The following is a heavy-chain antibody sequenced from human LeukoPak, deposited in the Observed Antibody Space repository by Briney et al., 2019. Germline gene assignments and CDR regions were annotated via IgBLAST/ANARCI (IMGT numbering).Heavy chain of an antibody. CDR1: GGSISSYY. CDR2: IYYSGST. D-gene: IGHD4-23*01. J-gene: IGHJ3*01. Sequence: PSETLSLTCTVSGGSISSYYWSWIRQPPGKGLEWIGYIYYSGSTNYNPSLKSRVTISVDTSKNQFSLKLSSVTAADTAVYYCARPSLDYGGIDAFDFWGQGTLVTVSS. V-gene: IGHV4-59*08. CDR3: ARPSLDYGGIDAFDF.